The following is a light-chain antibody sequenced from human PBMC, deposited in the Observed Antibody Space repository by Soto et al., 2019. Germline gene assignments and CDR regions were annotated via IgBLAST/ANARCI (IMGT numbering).Light chain of an antibody. CDR1: QSVSFN. J-gene: IGKJ4*01. Sequence: EIVMTQSPATLSVSPWERATLSCMASQSVSFNFAWYQHKPGQAPRPLIYSASDRAPGIPARFSGSGSGTDFTLTISRLEPEDFAVYYCQQYGSSFTFGGGTKV. CDR2: SAS. CDR3: QQYGSSFT. V-gene: IGKV3D-15*01.